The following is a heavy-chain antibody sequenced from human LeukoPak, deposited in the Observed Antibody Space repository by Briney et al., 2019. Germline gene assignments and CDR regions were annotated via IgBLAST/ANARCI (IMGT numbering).Heavy chain of an antibody. J-gene: IGHJ6*02. CDR1: GGSISSYY. D-gene: IGHD1-7*01. V-gene: IGHV4-59*01. CDR3: ARVKTGTTSGPRDYYYYYGMDV. Sequence: SETLSPTCTVSGGSISSYYWSWIRQPPGKGLEWIGCIYYSGSTNYNPSLKSRVTISVDTSKNQFSLKLSSVTAADTAVYYCARVKTGTTSGPRDYYYYYGMDVWGQGTTVTVSS. CDR2: IYYSGST.